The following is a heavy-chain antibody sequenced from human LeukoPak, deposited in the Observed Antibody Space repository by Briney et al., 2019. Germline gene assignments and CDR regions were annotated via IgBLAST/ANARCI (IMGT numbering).Heavy chain of an antibody. V-gene: IGHV3-30*02. D-gene: IGHD3-22*01. CDR1: GFTISTYG. CDR2: IRFDGSNK. CDR3: ALVTTRLAGCYMDV. Sequence: GGSLSFSCAASGFTISTYGIHWLRQPPGKGLEWVAFIRFDGSNKYFADPVKVSFTTFRDNSTNKVDVLMNSLRPKDMAVFYCALVTTRLAGCYMDVWGKGTTFTISS. J-gene: IGHJ6*03.